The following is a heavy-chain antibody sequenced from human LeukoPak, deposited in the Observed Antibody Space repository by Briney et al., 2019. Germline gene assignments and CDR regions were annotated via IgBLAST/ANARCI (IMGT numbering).Heavy chain of an antibody. Sequence: GGSLRLSCAASGFTFANFEMNWVRQAPGKGLEWVSYISYSGSTTSYADSVKGRFTISRDSAKNSLYLQMNSLRAEDTAVYYCARAGPPAFDPWGQGTLATVSS. CDR1: GFTFANFE. J-gene: IGHJ5*02. CDR3: ARAGPPAFDP. V-gene: IGHV3-48*03. CDR2: ISYSGSTT.